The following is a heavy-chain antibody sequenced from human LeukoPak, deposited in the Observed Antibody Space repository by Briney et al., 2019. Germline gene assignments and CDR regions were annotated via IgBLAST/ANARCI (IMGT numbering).Heavy chain of an antibody. Sequence: PGGSLRLSCAASGFRFSYHDMHWVRQAPGKGLEFVSSIGAAGAHTFYADSVKGRFTISRDNFQSTMYLQMDGLRPEDSAVYYCARELGGTKKGGCDIWGQGTVVTVSS. V-gene: IGHV3-64*02. D-gene: IGHD1-14*01. CDR1: GFRFSYHD. CDR2: IGAAGAHT. J-gene: IGHJ3*02. CDR3: ARELGGTKKGGCDI.